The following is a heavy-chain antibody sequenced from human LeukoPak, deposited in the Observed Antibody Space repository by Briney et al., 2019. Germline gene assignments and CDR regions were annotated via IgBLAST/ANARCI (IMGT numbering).Heavy chain of an antibody. CDR3: ARQEDYYDSSTTFDY. D-gene: IGHD3-22*01. CDR1: SGSFSGYY. CDR2: INHSGST. J-gene: IGHJ4*02. V-gene: IGHV4-34*01. Sequence: SETLSLTCSVYSGSFSGYYWSWIRQPPGKGLEWIGEINHSGSTNYNPSLKSRVTISVDTSKNQFSLKLSSVTAADTAVYYCARQEDYYDSSTTFDYWGQGTLVTVSS.